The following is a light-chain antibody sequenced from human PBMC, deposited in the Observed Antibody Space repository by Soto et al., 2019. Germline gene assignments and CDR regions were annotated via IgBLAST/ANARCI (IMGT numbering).Light chain of an antibody. V-gene: IGKV3-15*01. J-gene: IGKJ4*01. CDR1: QSVSSN. CDR3: QQYNDWPPLT. CDR2: GAS. Sequence: ETVMTQSPATLSVSPGERATLSCRASQSVSSNLAWYQQKPGQAPRLLIYGASTRATGIPARFSGSGSGTECTLTISSLQSEDFAVYYCQQYNDWPPLTFGGGNKVDI.